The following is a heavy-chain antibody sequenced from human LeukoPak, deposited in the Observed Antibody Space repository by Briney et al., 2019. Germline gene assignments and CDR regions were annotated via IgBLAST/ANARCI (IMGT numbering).Heavy chain of an antibody. D-gene: IGHD6-13*01. CDR2: IIPIFGTA. J-gene: IGHJ4*02. V-gene: IGHV1-69*05. Sequence: ASVKVSCTASGGTFSSYAISWVRQATGQGLEWMGGIIPIFGTANYAQKFQGRVTITTDESTSTAYMELSSLRSEDTAVYYCARGGVLAAAVDYWGQGTLVTVSS. CDR1: GGTFSSYA. CDR3: ARGGVLAAAVDY.